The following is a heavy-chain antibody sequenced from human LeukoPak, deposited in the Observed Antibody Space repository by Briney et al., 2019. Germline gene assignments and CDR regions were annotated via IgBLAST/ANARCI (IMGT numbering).Heavy chain of an antibody. V-gene: IGHV3-23*01. D-gene: IGHD3-9*01. J-gene: IGHJ4*02. Sequence: GGSLRLSCEASGFTLSSYWMSWVRQAPGKGLEWVSAISGSGGSTYYADSVKGRFTISRDNSKNTLYLQMNSLRAEDTAVYYCAAAGNYDILTGPGYFDYWGQGTLVTVSS. CDR1: GFTLSSYW. CDR2: ISGSGGST. CDR3: AAAGNYDILTGPGYFDY.